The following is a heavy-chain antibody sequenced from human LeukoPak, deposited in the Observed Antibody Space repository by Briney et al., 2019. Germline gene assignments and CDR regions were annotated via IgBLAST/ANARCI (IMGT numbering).Heavy chain of an antibody. CDR3: ARTLDYGDSGFDY. D-gene: IGHD4-17*01. V-gene: IGHV3-21*01. Sequence: GGSLRLSCAASGFTFSSYSMNWVRQAPGKGLEWVSSISSSSSYIYYAVSVKGRFTISRDNAKNSLYLQMNSLRAEDTAVYYCARTLDYGDSGFDYWGQGTLVTVSS. J-gene: IGHJ4*02. CDR1: GFTFSSYS. CDR2: ISSSSSYI.